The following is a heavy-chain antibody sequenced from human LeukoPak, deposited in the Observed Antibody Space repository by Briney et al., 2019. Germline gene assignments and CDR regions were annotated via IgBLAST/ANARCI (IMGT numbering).Heavy chain of an antibody. V-gene: IGHV3-23*01. J-gene: IGHJ5*02. D-gene: IGHD4-17*01. Sequence: GGSLRLSCAASGFSFSSFAMTWVRQSPGKGLEWVSSITGGHYSTYNTDSVKGRFIISRDNSKNTLYLQMNSLRADDTAIYYCTKDPNGDYIGAFDPWGQGTLVTVSP. CDR3: TKDPNGDYIGAFDP. CDR2: ITGGHYST. CDR1: GFSFSSFA.